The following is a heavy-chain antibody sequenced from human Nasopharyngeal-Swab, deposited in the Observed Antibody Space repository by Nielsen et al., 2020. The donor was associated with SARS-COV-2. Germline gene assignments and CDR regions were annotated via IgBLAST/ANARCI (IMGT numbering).Heavy chain of an antibody. CDR3: ARGSGGMDV. CDR1: GFTFSSYA. Sequence: GESLKISCAASGFTFSSYAMHWVRQAPGKGLEWVAVISYDGSNKYYADSVKGRFTISRDNSKNTLYLQMNSLRAEDTAVYYCARGSGGMDVWGKGTTVTVSS. D-gene: IGHD3-16*01. V-gene: IGHV3-30*04. J-gene: IGHJ6*04. CDR2: ISYDGSNK.